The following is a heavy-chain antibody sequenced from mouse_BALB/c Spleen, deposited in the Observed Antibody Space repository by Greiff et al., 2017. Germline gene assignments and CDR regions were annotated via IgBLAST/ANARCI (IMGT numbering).Heavy chain of an antibody. V-gene: IGHV5-4*02. CDR3: ARDNGDGYYVGFAY. J-gene: IGHJ3*01. CDR1: GFTFSDYY. D-gene: IGHD2-3*01. CDR2: ISDGGSYT. Sequence: EVQVVESGGGLVKPGGSLKLSCAASGFTFSDYYMYWVRQTPEKRLEWVATISDGGSYTYYPDSVKGRFTISRDNAKNNLYLQMSSLKSEDTAMYYCARDNGDGYYVGFAYWGQGTLVTVSA.